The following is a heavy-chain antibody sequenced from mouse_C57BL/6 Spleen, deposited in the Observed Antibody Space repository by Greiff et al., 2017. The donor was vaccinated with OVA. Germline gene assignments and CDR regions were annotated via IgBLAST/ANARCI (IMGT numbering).Heavy chain of an antibody. Sequence: VMLVESGAELARPGASVKLSCKASGYTFTSYGISWVKQRTGQGLEWIGEIYPRSGNTYYNEKFKGKATLTADKSSSTAYMELRSLTSEDSAVYFCARRGYYGSSYVDWYFDVWAQGPRSPSPQ. CDR1: GYTFTSYG. CDR2: IYPRSGNT. CDR3: ARRGYYGSSYVDWYFDV. J-gene: IGHJ1*03. V-gene: IGHV1-81*01. D-gene: IGHD1-1*01.